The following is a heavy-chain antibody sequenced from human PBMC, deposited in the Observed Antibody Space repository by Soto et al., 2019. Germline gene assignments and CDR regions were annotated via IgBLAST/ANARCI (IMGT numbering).Heavy chain of an antibody. V-gene: IGHV3-23*01. D-gene: IGHD3-10*01. J-gene: IGHJ3*02. CDR1: GFTFSSYA. CDR3: AKIRVRITMVRGAIDAFDI. Sequence: GGSLRLSCAASGFTFSSYAMSWVRQAPGKGLEWVSAISGSGGSTYYADSVKGRFTISRDNSKNTLYLQMNSLRAEDTAVYYCAKIRVRITMVRGAIDAFDIWGQGTMVTVSS. CDR2: ISGSGGST.